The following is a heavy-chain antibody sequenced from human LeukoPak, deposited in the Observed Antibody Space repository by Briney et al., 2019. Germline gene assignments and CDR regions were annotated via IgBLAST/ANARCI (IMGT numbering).Heavy chain of an antibody. D-gene: IGHD4-17*01. CDR3: ARAIGWSTVPTYDTFDI. CDR1: GYTFSSYG. V-gene: IGHV1-18*01. CDR2: VSVYNGHT. J-gene: IGHJ3*02. Sequence: ASVKVSCKTSGYTFSSYGISWVRQAPGQGLEWMGWVSVYNGHTKYAQKFQGRVTMTTDTSTTTAYMELRSLGSDDTAVYYCARAIGWSTVPTYDTFDIWGQGTMVPVSS.